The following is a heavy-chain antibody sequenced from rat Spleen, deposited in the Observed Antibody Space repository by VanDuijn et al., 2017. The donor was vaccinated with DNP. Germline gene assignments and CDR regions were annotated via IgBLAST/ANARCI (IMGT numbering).Heavy chain of an antibody. CDR3: ATEPYYDSSPFEY. CDR2: VNSADST. Sequence: EVQLQESGPGLVESSQSLSLTCSVTGYSITRNFRWNWIRKFPGNKLEWMGYVNSADSTYYNPSLKRRISITRDTSKNQFFLQVNSVTTEDTATYYCATEPYYDSSPFEYWGRGVMVTVSS. J-gene: IGHJ2*01. V-gene: IGHV3-3*01. CDR1: GYSITRNFR. D-gene: IGHD1-12*01.